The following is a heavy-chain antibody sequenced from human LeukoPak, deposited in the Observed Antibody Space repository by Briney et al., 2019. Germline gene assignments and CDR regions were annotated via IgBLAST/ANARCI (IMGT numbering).Heavy chain of an antibody. Sequence: PGGSLRLSCAVSGFTFSDYYMSWIRQAPGKGLESVSYISSSGSTIYYAASVKGRFTISRDNAKNSLYLQMNSLRAEDTAVYYCARASALLWFGELLSPPHFDYWGQGTLVTVSS. D-gene: IGHD3-10*01. J-gene: IGHJ4*02. CDR3: ARASALLWFGELLSPPHFDY. CDR2: ISSSGSTI. V-gene: IGHV3-11*01. CDR1: GFTFSDYY.